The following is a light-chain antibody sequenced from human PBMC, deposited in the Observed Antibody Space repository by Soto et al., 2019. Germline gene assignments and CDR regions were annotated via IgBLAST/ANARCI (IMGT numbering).Light chain of an antibody. CDR2: DAS. V-gene: IGKV1-5*01. J-gene: IGKJ4*01. Sequence: DIQLTQSPSALSASIGDRFTMAFRSSQPVITSLAWYQHKPGEAPKLLIYDASILQTGVPSRFSGYASGTEFTLTITSVQPDDFATYYCQQYSDYSAHGLTFGGGTKVDIK. CDR3: QQYSDYSAHGLT. CDR1: QPVITS.